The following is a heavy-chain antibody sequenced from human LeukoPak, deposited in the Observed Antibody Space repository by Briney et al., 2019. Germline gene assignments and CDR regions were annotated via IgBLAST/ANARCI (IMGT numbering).Heavy chain of an antibody. Sequence: SETLSLTCAVDGGSFSDVYWNWIRQPPGKGLEWIGYIYYSGSTYYNPSLKSRVTISVDTSKNQFSLKLSSVTAADTAVYYCARSGIVSNGVDYWGQGTLVTVSS. CDR1: GGSFSDVY. D-gene: IGHD4-17*01. V-gene: IGHV4-30-4*08. J-gene: IGHJ4*02. CDR3: ARSGIVSNGVDY. CDR2: IYYSGST.